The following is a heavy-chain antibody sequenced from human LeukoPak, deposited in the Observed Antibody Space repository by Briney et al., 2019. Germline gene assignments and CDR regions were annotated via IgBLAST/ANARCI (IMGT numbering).Heavy chain of an antibody. D-gene: IGHD3-22*01. CDR1: GFTFSTFA. J-gene: IGHJ4*02. Sequence: GGSLRLSCAASGFTFSTFAMIWVRQPPGKGLEWVSSIFPSGGEIHYADSVKGRFTISRDNSKNTLYLQMNSLRAEDTAVYYCARDLQRYYDSSGFLYWGRGTLVTVSS. V-gene: IGHV3-23*01. CDR2: IFPSGGEI. CDR3: ARDLQRYYDSSGFLY.